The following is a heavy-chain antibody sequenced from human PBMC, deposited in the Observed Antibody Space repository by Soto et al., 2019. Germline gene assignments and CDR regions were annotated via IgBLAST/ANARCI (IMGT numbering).Heavy chain of an antibody. D-gene: IGHD6-19*01. CDR3: ARDEYISAY. CDR1: GFTFSDFY. Sequence: QVQLVESGGGLVKPGVSLRLSCAASGFTFSDFYMTWIRQAPGKGLEWIAYIGSGGSPIYYADSVKGRFTISWDNSKKSLYLQMNSLRADDTAMYFCARDEYISAYWGQGTLVTVSS. V-gene: IGHV3-11*01. CDR2: IGSGGSPI. J-gene: IGHJ4*02.